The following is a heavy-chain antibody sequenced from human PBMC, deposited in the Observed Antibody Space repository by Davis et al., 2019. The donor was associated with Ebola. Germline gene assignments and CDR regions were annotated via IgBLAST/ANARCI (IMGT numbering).Heavy chain of an antibody. D-gene: IGHD3-16*01. CDR3: ARVSWGLSKAFDN. CDR1: GDSVFGKNGA. J-gene: IGHJ4*02. CDR2: TYYTSKWHN. V-gene: IGHV6-1*01. Sequence: HSQTLSLTCAISGDSVFGKNGAWNWIRQSPLRGLEWLGRTYYTSKWHNDYGESVKSRISINPDTSKNQFSLHLNSVTPEDTAVYYCARVSWGLSKAFDNWGQGTLVTVSS.